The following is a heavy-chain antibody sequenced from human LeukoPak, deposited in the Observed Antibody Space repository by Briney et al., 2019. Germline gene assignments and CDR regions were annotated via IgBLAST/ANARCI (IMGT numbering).Heavy chain of an antibody. V-gene: IGHV4-61*01. D-gene: IGHD1-7*01. J-gene: IGHJ6*02. CDR3: ARDSPRAETTSGRPYGMDV. Sequence: PETLSLTCIVSGGSASSGSFYWGWIRQPPGRGLEWMGYIYFRGSTNYNPSLKSRVTISVDTSKTQFSLKMSFVTAADAAVYYCARDSPRAETTSGRPYGMDVWGQGTTVTVSS. CDR2: IYFRGST. CDR1: GGSASSGSFY.